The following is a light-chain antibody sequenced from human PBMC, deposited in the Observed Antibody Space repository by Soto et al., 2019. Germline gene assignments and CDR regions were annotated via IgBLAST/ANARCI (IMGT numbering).Light chain of an antibody. CDR2: VVS. CDR3: QQSHTSPWT. J-gene: IGKJ1*01. V-gene: IGKV1-39*01. CDR1: QNVGRY. Sequence: DIQMTQSPSSLSASVGARVTITCRASQNVGRYVSWFQQKPGQAPSLLIYVVSNLQSRAPSRFSGSGSGTEFTLTISSLQPDDFATYYCQQSHTSPWTFGQGTKVDIK.